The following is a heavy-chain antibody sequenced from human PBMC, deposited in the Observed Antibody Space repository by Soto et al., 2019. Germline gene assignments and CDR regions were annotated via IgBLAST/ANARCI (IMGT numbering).Heavy chain of an antibody. CDR3: ARVGYYGGSGYNAFGI. V-gene: IGHV4-31*03. D-gene: IGHD3-22*01. Sequence: QVQLQESGPGLVKPSQTLSLTCTVSGGSISSGGYYWSWIRQHPGKGLEWIGYIYYSGSTYYNPSLKSRVTISVDTSKNQFSLKLSSVTAADTAVYYCARVGYYGGSGYNAFGIWGQGTMVTVSS. J-gene: IGHJ3*02. CDR1: GGSISSGGYY. CDR2: IYYSGST.